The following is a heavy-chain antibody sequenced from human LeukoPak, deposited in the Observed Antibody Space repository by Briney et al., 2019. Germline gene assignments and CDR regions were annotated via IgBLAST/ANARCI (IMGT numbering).Heavy chain of an antibody. D-gene: IGHD3-9*01. J-gene: IGHJ5*02. CDR1: GYTFTGYY. CDR2: INPNSGGT. V-gene: IGHV1-2*02. Sequence: ASVKVSCKASGYTFTGYYMHWVRQAPGQGLEWMGWINPNSGGTNYAQKFPGTVTMTRDTSISTAYMELTRLRSDDTAVYYCARERGNYDILTDYYEGNGFDPWGQGTLVTVSS. CDR3: ARERGNYDILTDYYEGNGFDP.